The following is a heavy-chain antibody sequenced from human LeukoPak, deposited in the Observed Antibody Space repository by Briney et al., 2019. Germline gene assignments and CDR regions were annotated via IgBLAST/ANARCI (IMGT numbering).Heavy chain of an antibody. V-gene: IGHV3-30*02. CDR2: IGNDGTNK. Sequence: GGSLRLSCATSVFTFSTYAMHWVRQAPGKGLEWVASIGNDGTNKNHVDTMKGRFTISRDNSKNTLFLQMDSLRPEDTVIYYCAKSWSGYYHYYMDVWGKGTTVTVS. CDR1: VFTFSTYA. D-gene: IGHD3-3*01. CDR3: AKSWSGYYHYYMDV. J-gene: IGHJ6*03.